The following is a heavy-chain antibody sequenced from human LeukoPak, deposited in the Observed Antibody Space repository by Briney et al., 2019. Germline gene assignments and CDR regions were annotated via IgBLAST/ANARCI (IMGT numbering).Heavy chain of an antibody. Sequence: GGSLRLSCAASGFTFSDYYMSWIRQAPGKGLEWISYISGGGRTIYYADSVKGRFTMSRDNAKNSLYLEMNRLSAEDTAVYYCARDPLGTTGDYWGQGTLVTVSS. CDR3: ARDPLGTTGDY. CDR1: GFTFSDYY. J-gene: IGHJ4*02. CDR2: ISGGGRTI. D-gene: IGHD1-1*01. V-gene: IGHV3-11*01.